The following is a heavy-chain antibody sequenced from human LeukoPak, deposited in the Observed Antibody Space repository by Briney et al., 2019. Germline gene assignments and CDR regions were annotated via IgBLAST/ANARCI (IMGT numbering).Heavy chain of an antibody. J-gene: IGHJ4*02. CDR2: INPNSGGT. Sequence: ASVKVSCKTSGYTFTGYYMHWVRQAPGQGLEWMGWINPNSGGTNYAQKLQGRVTMTTDTSTSTAYMELRSLRSDDTAVYYCARDYGYYYDSRKYYFDYWGQGTLVTVSS. CDR3: ARDYGYYYDSRKYYFDY. D-gene: IGHD3-22*01. V-gene: IGHV1-2*02. CDR1: GYTFTGYY.